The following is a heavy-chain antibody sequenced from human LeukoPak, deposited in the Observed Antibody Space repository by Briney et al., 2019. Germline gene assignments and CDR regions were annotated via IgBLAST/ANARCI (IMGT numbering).Heavy chain of an antibody. CDR2: IKNKVHGGTR. V-gene: IGHV3-15*01. CDR1: GFIFSDAW. CDR3: SGHMTSADY. D-gene: IGHD4-11*01. Sequence: PGGSLRLFCAASGFIFSDAWMSWVRRPPGKGLQWVARIKNKVHGGTRDYAAPVNGRFTISRDDSKNMLYLQMNSLKTEDTGVYYCSGHMTSADYWGQGTLVTVSS. J-gene: IGHJ4*02.